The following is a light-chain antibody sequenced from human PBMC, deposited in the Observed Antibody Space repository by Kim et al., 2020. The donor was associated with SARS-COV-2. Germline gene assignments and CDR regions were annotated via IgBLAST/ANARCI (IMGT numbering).Light chain of an antibody. J-gene: IGLJ2*01. Sequence: CVRKDRITCQQGCLRFYYSSRCQQKPVRPPMLVIFDTNNRRSGIPARFSASTSGKTTSLTITGAKPEADADYYCGSRHSVNHRVLFGGGTKLTVL. CDR2: DTN. CDR1: CLRFYY. CDR3: GSRHSVNHRVL. V-gene: IGLV3-19*01.